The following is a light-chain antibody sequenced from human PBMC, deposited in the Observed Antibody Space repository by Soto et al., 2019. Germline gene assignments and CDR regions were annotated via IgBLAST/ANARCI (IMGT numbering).Light chain of an antibody. CDR3: QQYGSSHTWT. V-gene: IGKV3-20*01. Sequence: EIVLTQSPGTLSLSPGERAPLSCRARQSVTSSDLAWYQQNRGQAPRLLIYATSSRATGIPDRFSGSGSGTDFTLTISRLEPEDFAVYYCQQYGSSHTWTFGQGTKVDIK. J-gene: IGKJ1*01. CDR2: ATS. CDR1: QSVTSSD.